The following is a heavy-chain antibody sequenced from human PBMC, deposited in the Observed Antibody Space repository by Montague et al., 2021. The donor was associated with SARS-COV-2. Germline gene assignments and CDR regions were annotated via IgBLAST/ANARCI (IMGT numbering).Heavy chain of an antibody. V-gene: IGHV4-39*01. CDR2: IYYSGST. CDR1: GGSISSSSYY. J-gene: IGHJ4*02. D-gene: IGHD5-18*01. Sequence: SETLSLTCTVSGGSISSSSYYWGWIRQPPGKGLEWIGSIYYSGSTYYNPSLKSRVTISVDTSKNQFSLKLSSVTAADTAVYYCVIQLWLPGYIDYWGQGTPVTVSS. CDR3: VIQLWLPGYIDY.